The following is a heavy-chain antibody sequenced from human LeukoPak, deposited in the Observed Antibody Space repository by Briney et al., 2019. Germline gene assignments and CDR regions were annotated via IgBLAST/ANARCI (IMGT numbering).Heavy chain of an antibody. CDR2: IKQDGSEK. J-gene: IGHJ4*02. CDR1: GFTFSSYW. D-gene: IGHD3-22*01. CDR3: AKNYYDSSGYYGY. V-gene: IGHV3-7*01. Sequence: GGSLRLSCAASGFTFSSYWMSWVRQAPGKGLEWVANIKQDGSEKYYVDSVKGRFTISRDNAKNSLYLQMNSLRAGDTAVYYCAKNYYDSSGYYGYWGQGTLVTVSS.